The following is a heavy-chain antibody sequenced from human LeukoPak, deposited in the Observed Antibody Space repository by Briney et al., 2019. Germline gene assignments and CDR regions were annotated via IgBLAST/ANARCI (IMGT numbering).Heavy chain of an antibody. D-gene: IGHD3-10*01. CDR1: GGSISSSSYY. J-gene: IGHJ5*02. CDR2: IYYSGST. V-gene: IGHV4-39*01. Sequence: TSETLSLTCTVSGGSISSSSYYWGWIRHPSGKGLEWIGSIYYSGSTYYNPSLKSRVTISVDTSKNQFSLKLSSVTAADTAVYYCAKNGLRWFGELLTNNSFDPWEQGTLVTVFS. CDR3: AKNGLRWFGELLTNNSFDP.